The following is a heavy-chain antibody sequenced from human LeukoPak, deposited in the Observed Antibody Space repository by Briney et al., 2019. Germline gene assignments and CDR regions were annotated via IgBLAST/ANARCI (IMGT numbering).Heavy chain of an antibody. D-gene: IGHD3-22*01. Sequence: SVKVSCKASGGTFSSYAISWMRQAPGQGLEWMGGIIPIFGTANYAQKFQGRVTITTDESTSTAYMELSSLRSEDTAVYYCARGVRYYCDSSGYYYSYYFDYWGQGTLVTVSS. CDR2: IIPIFGTA. CDR1: GGTFSSYA. V-gene: IGHV1-69*05. J-gene: IGHJ4*02. CDR3: ARGVRYYCDSSGYYYSYYFDY.